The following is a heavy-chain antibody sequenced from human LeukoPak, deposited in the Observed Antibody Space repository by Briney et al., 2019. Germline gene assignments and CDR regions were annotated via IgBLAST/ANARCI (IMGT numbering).Heavy chain of an antibody. CDR3: ARDYYGSGTYSPFDY. J-gene: IGHJ4*02. Sequence: GGSLRLSCAAPGFPFSSYAMHWVRQAPGEGLEWVTFISYDGSNKYYADSVKGRFTISRDNSKNTLYPQMNSLRAEDTAVYYCARDYYGSGTYSPFDYWGQGTLVTVSS. V-gene: IGHV3-30-3*01. CDR1: GFPFSSYA. D-gene: IGHD3-10*01. CDR2: ISYDGSNK.